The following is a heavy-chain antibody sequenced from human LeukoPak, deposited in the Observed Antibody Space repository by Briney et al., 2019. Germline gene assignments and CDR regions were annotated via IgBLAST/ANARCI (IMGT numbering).Heavy chain of an antibody. CDR1: GGSISCGDYY. Sequence: SQTLSLTCTVSGGSISCGDYYWSWIRQPPGKGLEWIGYIYYSGSTYYHPSLKSRVAISVDTSKNQFSLRLSSVTAADTAVYYCARTKYSSGWYVVRSGDPFDYWGQGTLVTVSS. D-gene: IGHD6-19*01. J-gene: IGHJ4*02. V-gene: IGHV4-30-4*08. CDR3: ARTKYSSGWYVVRSGDPFDY. CDR2: IYYSGST.